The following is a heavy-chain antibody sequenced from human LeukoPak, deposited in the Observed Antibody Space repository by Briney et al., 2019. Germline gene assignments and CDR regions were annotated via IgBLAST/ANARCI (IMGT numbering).Heavy chain of an antibody. D-gene: IGHD6-19*01. Sequence: QPGGSLRLSCAASGFTFSSYAMHWVRQAPGKGLEWVAVISYDGSNKYYADSVKGRFTISRDNSKNSLFLQMNSLRAEDTAVYYCARDNSGWYSVYFDYWGQGILVTVSS. CDR2: ISYDGSNK. J-gene: IGHJ4*02. CDR3: ARDNSGWYSVYFDY. V-gene: IGHV3-30-3*01. CDR1: GFTFSSYA.